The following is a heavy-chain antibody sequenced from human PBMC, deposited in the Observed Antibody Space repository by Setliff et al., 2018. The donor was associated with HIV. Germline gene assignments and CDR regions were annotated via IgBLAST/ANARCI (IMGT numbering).Heavy chain of an antibody. CDR2: IGPSGSST. CDR1: GYTSTSYD. CDR3: ARDHIAARSVDY. Sequence: ASVKVSCKASGYTSTSYDINWVRQAPGQGLEWMGLIGPSGSSTTYAQNFQGRVTMSRDTSTNTVYMELSSLRSEDTAVYYCARDHIAARSVDYWGQGTLVTVSS. J-gene: IGHJ4*02. V-gene: IGHV1-46*01. D-gene: IGHD6-6*01.